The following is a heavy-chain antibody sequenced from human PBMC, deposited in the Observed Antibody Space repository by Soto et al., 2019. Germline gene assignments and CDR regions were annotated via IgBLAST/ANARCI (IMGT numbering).Heavy chain of an antibody. CDR2: ISGSGGST. V-gene: IGHV3-23*01. CDR1: GFTFSSYA. CDR3: AGRVYYYVWGSYRPES. Sequence: EVQLLESGGGLVQPGGSLRLSCAASGFTFSSYAMSWVRQAPGKGLEWVSAISGSGGSTYYADSVKGRFTISRDNSNNTLYLQMNSLRAEDTAVYYCAGRVYYYVWGSYRPESWGQGTLGHGSS. D-gene: IGHD3-16*02. J-gene: IGHJ5*02.